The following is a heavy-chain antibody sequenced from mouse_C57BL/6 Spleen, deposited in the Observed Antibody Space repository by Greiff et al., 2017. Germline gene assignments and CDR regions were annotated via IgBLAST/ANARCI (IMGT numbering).Heavy chain of an antibody. J-gene: IGHJ2*01. CDR3: ARSGYDYDDGPYYFDY. CDR1: GYTFTDHT. V-gene: IGHV1-78*01. CDR2: IYPRDGST. Sequence: VQVVESDAELVKPGASVKISCKVSGYTFTDHTIHWMKQRPEQGLEWIGYIYPRDGSTKYNEKFKGKATLTADKSSSTAYMQLNSLTSEDSAVYFCARSGYDYDDGPYYFDYWGQGTTLTVSS. D-gene: IGHD2-4*01.